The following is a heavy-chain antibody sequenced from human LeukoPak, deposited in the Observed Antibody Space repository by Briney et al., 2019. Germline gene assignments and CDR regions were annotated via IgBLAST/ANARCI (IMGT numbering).Heavy chain of an antibody. D-gene: IGHD1-26*01. CDR2: ISYDGSNK. CDR1: GFTFSSYG. V-gene: IGHV3-30*18. CDR3: AKVSLLSSGSYQILNDAFDI. J-gene: IGHJ3*02. Sequence: GGSLRLSCAASGFTFSSYGMHWVRQAPGKGLEWVAVISYDGSNKYYADSVKGRFTISRDNSKNTLYLQMNSLRAEDTAVYYCAKVSLLSSGSYQILNDAFDIWGQGTMVTVSS.